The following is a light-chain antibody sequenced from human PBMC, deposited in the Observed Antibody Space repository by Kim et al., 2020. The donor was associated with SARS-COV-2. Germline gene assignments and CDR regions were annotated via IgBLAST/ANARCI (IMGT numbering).Light chain of an antibody. J-gene: IGLJ3*02. Sequence: QSVLTQPPSASGTPGQRVTISCSGSSSNIGSNYVYWYQQLPGTAPKLLIYRNNQRHSGVPDRFSGPKTGTSASMAISGLRSEDEADYYCAAWDDSLSGWVFGGETQLTV. CDR2: RNN. V-gene: IGLV1-47*01. CDR1: SSNIGSNY. CDR3: AAWDDSLSGWV.